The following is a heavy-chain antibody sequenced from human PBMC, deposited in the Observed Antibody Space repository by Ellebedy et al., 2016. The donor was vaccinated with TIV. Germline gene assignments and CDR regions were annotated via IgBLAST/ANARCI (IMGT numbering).Heavy chain of an antibody. J-gene: IGHJ3*02. CDR1: GYTFTGYY. CDR3: ARGRYDDSSGSTGAFDI. CDR2: INPNSGGT. D-gene: IGHD3-22*01. Sequence: AASVKVSCKASGYTFTGYYMHWVRQAPGQGLEWMGWINPNSGGTNYAQKFQGWVTMTRDTSISTAYMELRRLRSDDTAVYYCARGRYDDSSGSTGAFDIWGQGTMVTVSS. V-gene: IGHV1-2*04.